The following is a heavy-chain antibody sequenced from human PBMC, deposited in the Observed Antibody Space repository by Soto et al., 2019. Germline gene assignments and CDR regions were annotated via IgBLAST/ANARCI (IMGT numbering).Heavy chain of an antibody. CDR2: ISGYNANT. D-gene: IGHD3-22*01. CDR1: GYTFTGYG. J-gene: IGHJ4*02. Sequence: QVQLVQSGAEVKKPGASVKVSCKASGYTFTGYGIGWVRQAPGQGLEWMGWISGYNANTNYPQKLQGRITMTTDTSTCTASMEMRSLRSDDTAVYYCARGGYYYDSSGYYSDYWGQGTLVTVSS. V-gene: IGHV1-18*01. CDR3: ARGGYYYDSSGYYSDY.